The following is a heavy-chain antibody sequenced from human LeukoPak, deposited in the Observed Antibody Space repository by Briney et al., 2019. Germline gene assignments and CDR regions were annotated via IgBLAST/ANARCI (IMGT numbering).Heavy chain of an antibody. J-gene: IGHJ4*02. D-gene: IGHD5-18*01. Sequence: GGSLRLSCAASGFTFSSYAMHWVRQAPGKGLEWVAVISYDGSNKYYADSVKGRFTISRDNSKNTLYLQMNSLRAEDTAVYYCARDSYGDFDYWGQGTLVTVSS. CDR1: GFTFSSYA. CDR2: ISYDGSNK. V-gene: IGHV3-30*04. CDR3: ARDSYGDFDY.